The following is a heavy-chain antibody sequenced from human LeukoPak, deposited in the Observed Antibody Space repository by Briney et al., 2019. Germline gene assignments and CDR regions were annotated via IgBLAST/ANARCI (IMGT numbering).Heavy chain of an antibody. CDR2: IHYSGNT. D-gene: IGHD6-19*01. Sequence: SETLSLTCTVSGGSISSHYWSWVRQPPGKGLEWIGYIHYSGNTNYNPSLKSRVTISVDTSKNQFSLNLTSVTAADTAVYYCARGSGWYYYWGQGTLVTVSS. J-gene: IGHJ4*02. CDR3: ARGSGWYYY. CDR1: GGSISSHY. V-gene: IGHV4-59*11.